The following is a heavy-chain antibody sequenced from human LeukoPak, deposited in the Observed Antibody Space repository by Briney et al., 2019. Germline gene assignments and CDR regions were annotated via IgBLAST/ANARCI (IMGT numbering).Heavy chain of an antibody. V-gene: IGHV3-48*04. J-gene: IGHJ6*03. Sequence: GGSLRLSCAASGFTFSSYSMNWVRQAPGKGLEWVSYISSSSSTIYYADSVKGRFTISRDNAKNSLYLQMNSLRAEDTAVYYCARNYREHTYGLHYYYYYYMDVWGKGTTVTVSS. D-gene: IGHD5-18*01. CDR3: ARNYREHTYGLHYYYYYYMDV. CDR1: GFTFSSYS. CDR2: ISSSSSTI.